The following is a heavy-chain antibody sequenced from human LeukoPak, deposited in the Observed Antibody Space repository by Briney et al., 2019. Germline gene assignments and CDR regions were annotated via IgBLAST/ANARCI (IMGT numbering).Heavy chain of an antibody. CDR1: GFTFSNYG. V-gene: IGHV3-30*02. D-gene: IGHD2-2*01. J-gene: IGHJ5*02. CDR2: IQFGGSET. CDR3: AKDRCSRTSCRNLFDP. Sequence: GGSLRLSCAASGFTFSNYGMHWVRQASGKGLEWVAFIQFGGSETYYADSVKGRFAISRDNSKNTLYLQMNTLTVEDTAVYYCAKDRCSRTSCRNLFDPWGQGILVTVSS.